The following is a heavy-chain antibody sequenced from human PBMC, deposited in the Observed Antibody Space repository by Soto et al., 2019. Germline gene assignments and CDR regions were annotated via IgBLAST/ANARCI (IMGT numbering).Heavy chain of an antibody. CDR3: ASNPDYGDLPPYYFDY. V-gene: IGHV1-18*01. CDR1: GYTFTSYG. J-gene: IGHJ4*02. Sequence: ASVKVSCKASGYTFTSYGISWVRQAPGQGLEWMGWISAYNGNTNYAQKLQGRVTMTTDTPTSTAYMELRSLRSDDTAVYYCASNPDYGDLPPYYFDYWGQGTLVTVSS. CDR2: ISAYNGNT. D-gene: IGHD4-17*01.